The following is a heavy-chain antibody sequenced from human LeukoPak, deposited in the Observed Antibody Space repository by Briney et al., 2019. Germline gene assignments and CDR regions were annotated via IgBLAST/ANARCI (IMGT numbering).Heavy chain of an antibody. CDR3: ALFDGGY. V-gene: IGHV4-38-2*01. J-gene: IGHJ4*02. CDR1: GYSISSGYY. D-gene: IGHD2-15*01. Sequence: SETLSLTCAVSGYSISSGYYWGWRRPPPGKGLECIGSIYHSASTYYHPSLKSRVTISVDTSKNQFSLKLSSVTAADTAVYYCALFDGGYWGQGTLVTVSS. CDR2: IYHSAST.